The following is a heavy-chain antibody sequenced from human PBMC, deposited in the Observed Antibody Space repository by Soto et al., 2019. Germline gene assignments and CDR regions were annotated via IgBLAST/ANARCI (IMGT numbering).Heavy chain of an antibody. CDR3: ARELAAAGTYNWFDP. D-gene: IGHD6-13*01. Sequence: GGSLRLSCAASGFTFSSYSMNWVRQAPGKGLEWVSSISSSSSYIYYADSVKGRFTISRDNAKNSLYLQMNSLRAEDTAVYYCARELAAAGTYNWFDPWGQGTLVTVSS. CDR2: ISSSSSYI. J-gene: IGHJ5*02. CDR1: GFTFSSYS. V-gene: IGHV3-21*01.